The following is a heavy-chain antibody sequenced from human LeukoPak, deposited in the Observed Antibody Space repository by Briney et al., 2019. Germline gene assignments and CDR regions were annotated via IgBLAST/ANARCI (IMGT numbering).Heavy chain of an antibody. V-gene: IGHV1-18*01. D-gene: IGHD3-16*01. Sequence: ASVKVSCKASGYTFSSYGISWVRQAPGQGLEWMAWISVYNGNTKYAQRFRGRVTMTTDTSTSTAYMELRSLKSDDTAVYYCARDQYDYVWDSHRPYFDYWGQGTLVTVSS. J-gene: IGHJ4*02. CDR3: ARDQYDYVWDSHRPYFDY. CDR2: ISVYNGNT. CDR1: GYTFSSYG.